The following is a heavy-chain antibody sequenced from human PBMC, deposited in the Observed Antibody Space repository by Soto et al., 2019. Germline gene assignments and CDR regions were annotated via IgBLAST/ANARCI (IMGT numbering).Heavy chain of an antibody. Sequence: QVYLVQSGAEVRRPGASVKVSCTAFGYILTGYSLHWVRQAPGQGLEWMGWIDPNSGATNSAERFHGRVSMTRDTSISAAYLELSSLRSDDTAVYYCARGYGCSLNMELRFGMVVWGQGTTISVSS. CDR2: IDPNSGAT. V-gene: IGHV1-2*02. J-gene: IGHJ6*02. D-gene: IGHD5-18*01. CDR1: GYILTGYS. CDR3: ARGYGCSLNMELRFGMVV.